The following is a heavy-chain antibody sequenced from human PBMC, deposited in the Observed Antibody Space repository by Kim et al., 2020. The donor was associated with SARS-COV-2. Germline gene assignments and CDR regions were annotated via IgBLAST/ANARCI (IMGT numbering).Heavy chain of an antibody. D-gene: IGHD4-4*01. J-gene: IGHJ5*02. V-gene: IGHV3-11*06. CDR3: AGQTYSRGAHWFDP. Sequence: ADSWKSRVTISRDNANNSLYLQMNSLRAEDTAVYYCAGQTYSRGAHWFDPWGQGTLVTVSS.